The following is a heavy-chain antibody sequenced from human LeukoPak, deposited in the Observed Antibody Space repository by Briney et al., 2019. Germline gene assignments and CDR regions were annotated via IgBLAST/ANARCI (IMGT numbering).Heavy chain of an antibody. V-gene: IGHV5-51*01. CDR2: IYPGDSDT. CDR3: ARRIVVVPNNDNAFDI. D-gene: IGHD2-2*01. CDR1: GYSFTSYW. Sequence: GESLKISCKGSGYSFTSYWIGWVRQMPGKGLEWMGIIYPGDSDTRYSPSFQGQVTISADKSISTAYLQWSSLKASDTAMYYCARRIVVVPNNDNAFDIWGQGTMVTVSS. J-gene: IGHJ3*02.